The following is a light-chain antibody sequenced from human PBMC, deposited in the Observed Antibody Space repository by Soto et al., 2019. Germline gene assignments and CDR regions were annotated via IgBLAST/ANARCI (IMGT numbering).Light chain of an antibody. Sequence: EIVLTQSPGTLSLSPGERATLSCRASQSVSSTYLAWYQQKPGQAPRLLIYGASSGAPGIPDKFSGSGSGTDFTLTISRLEPEDFAVYYCQQYGSSSLTFGGGTKVEIK. CDR3: QQYGSSSLT. CDR1: QSVSSTY. CDR2: GAS. J-gene: IGKJ4*01. V-gene: IGKV3-20*01.